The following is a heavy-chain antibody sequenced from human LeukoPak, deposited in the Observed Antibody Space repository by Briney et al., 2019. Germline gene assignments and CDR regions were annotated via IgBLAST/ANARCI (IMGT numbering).Heavy chain of an antibody. CDR3: AREGEEYSGYGGFDY. CDR2: IRYDGSNK. V-gene: IGHV3-30*02. D-gene: IGHD5-12*01. Sequence: GGSLRLSCAASGFTFSSYGMHWVRQAPGKGLEWVAFIRYDGSNKYYADSVKGRFTISRDNSKNTLYLQMNSLRAEDTAVYYCAREGEEYSGYGGFDYWGQGTLVTVSS. CDR1: GFTFSSYG. J-gene: IGHJ4*02.